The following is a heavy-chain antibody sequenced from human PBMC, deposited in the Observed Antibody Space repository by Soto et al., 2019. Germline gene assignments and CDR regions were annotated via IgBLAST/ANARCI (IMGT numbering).Heavy chain of an antibody. CDR1: GGSISSGGYY. D-gene: IGHD2-21*01. CDR2: IYYSGTT. J-gene: IGHJ6*02. V-gene: IGHV4-31*03. CDR3: AASCVACGGFNYYGMDV. Sequence: QVQLQESGPGLVKPSQTLSLTCTVSGGSISSGGYYWYWIHHHPGKGLEWIRYIYYSGTTYYNPSLKSRVTISVDTSKNQFALNLSSVTAADTAVYYCAASCVACGGFNYYGMDVRGQGTTVTVSS.